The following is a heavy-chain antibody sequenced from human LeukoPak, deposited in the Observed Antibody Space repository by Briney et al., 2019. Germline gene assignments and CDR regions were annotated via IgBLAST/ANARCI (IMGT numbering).Heavy chain of an antibody. V-gene: IGHV4-61*01. Sequence: SETLSLTCTVSGGSVSSGSYYWSWIRQPPGKGLEWIGYISYSGSTNYNPSLRSRVTISVDTSKNQFSLKLSSLIAADTAVYYCARGLYDTSGYYLSYFDYWGQGTLVTVSS. J-gene: IGHJ4*02. CDR1: GGSVSSGSYY. CDR2: ISYSGST. CDR3: ARGLYDTSGYYLSYFDY. D-gene: IGHD3-22*01.